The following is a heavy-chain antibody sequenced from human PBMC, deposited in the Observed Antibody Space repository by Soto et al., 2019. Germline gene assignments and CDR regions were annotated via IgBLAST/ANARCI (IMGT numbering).Heavy chain of an antibody. CDR3: ARSTVVTPKYNY. V-gene: IGHV3-30-3*01. D-gene: IGHD4-17*01. CDR1: GFTFSSYA. CDR2: ISYDGSNK. J-gene: IGHJ4*02. Sequence: LRLSCAASGFTFSSYAMHWVRQAPGKGLEWVAVISYDGSNKYYADSVKGRFTISRDNSKNTLYLQMNSLRAEDTAVYYCARSTVVTPKYNYWGQGALVTVSS.